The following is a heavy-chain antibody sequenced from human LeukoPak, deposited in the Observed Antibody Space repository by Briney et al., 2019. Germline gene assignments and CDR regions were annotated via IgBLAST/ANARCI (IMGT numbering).Heavy chain of an antibody. D-gene: IGHD2-21*02. J-gene: IGHJ4*02. CDR1: GFTGSNNY. CDR2: IHSSGAT. V-gene: IGHV3-53*01. Sequence: QAGGSLRLSCAASGFTGSNNYVSWVRQAPGMGPEWVSAIHSSGATCYADSVKGRFTISRDTSKNTLYLQISSLRVEDTAVYYCTVVGDSNDWGQGTLVTVSS. CDR3: TVVGDSND.